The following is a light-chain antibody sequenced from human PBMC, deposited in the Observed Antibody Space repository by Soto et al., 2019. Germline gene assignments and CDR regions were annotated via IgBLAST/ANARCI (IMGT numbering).Light chain of an antibody. CDR3: SSYTSSSTLYV. Sequence: QSVLTQPASVPRSPGQSMTISCTGTTRDGGGYNYVSWYQKHPGKAPKLMIYDVSSRPAGVSNRFSGSKSGNTASLTISGLQAEDEADYYCSSYTSSSTLYVFGTGTKVTVL. V-gene: IGLV2-14*01. CDR1: TRDGGGYNY. J-gene: IGLJ1*01. CDR2: DVS.